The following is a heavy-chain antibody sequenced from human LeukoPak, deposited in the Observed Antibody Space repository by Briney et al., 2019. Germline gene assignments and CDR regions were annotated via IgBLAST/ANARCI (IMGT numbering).Heavy chain of an antibody. D-gene: IGHD1-1*01. Sequence: ASVKVSCKASGYTFTNYGISWVRQAPGQGLEWVGWISAYSGNTNYVQKFQGRVTMTTDTSTSTAYMEPRSLTSDDTAVYYCARDIATVQHQDWGQGALVTVSS. V-gene: IGHV1-18*01. CDR1: GYTFTNYG. CDR3: ARDIATVQHQD. J-gene: IGHJ4*02. CDR2: ISAYSGNT.